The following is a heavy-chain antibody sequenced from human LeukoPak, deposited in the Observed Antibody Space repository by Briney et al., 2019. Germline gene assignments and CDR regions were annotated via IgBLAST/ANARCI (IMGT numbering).Heavy chain of an antibody. CDR1: GFTVSSNY. Sequence: QTGGSLRLSCAAFGFTVSSNYMSWVRQAPGKGLEWVSVIYSGGSTYYADSVKGRFTISRDNSKNTLYLQMNSLRAEDTAVYYCARALDSSGSTFFDYWGQGTLVTVSS. D-gene: IGHD3-22*01. V-gene: IGHV3-53*01. CDR2: IYSGGST. J-gene: IGHJ4*02. CDR3: ARALDSSGSTFFDY.